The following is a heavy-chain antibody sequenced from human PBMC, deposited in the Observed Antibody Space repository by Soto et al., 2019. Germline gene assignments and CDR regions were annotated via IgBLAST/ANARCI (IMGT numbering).Heavy chain of an antibody. V-gene: IGHV4-59*01. CDR3: ASKRDPAYAFDS. Sequence: SETLSPTCTLSGPSLSSYYWRWIRQPPGKGLEWIGYIYYSGSTNYNPSLKSRVTISVDTSKNQFSLKLSSVTAADTAVYYCASKRDPAYAFDSWGQGTMVT. CDR2: IYYSGST. J-gene: IGHJ3*02. CDR1: GPSLSSYY.